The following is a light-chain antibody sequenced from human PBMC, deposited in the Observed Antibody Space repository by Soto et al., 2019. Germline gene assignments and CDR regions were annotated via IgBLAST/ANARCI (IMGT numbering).Light chain of an antibody. Sequence: QSALTQPASVSGSPGQSITISCTGTSSDVGGYNYVSWYQQHPGKAPKLMIYEVSNRPSGVSNRFSGSKSDNTASLTISGLQAEDEADYYCSSYTNSGTLVVFGGGTQLTVL. J-gene: IGLJ2*01. CDR3: SSYTNSGTLVV. CDR2: EVS. CDR1: SSDVGGYNY. V-gene: IGLV2-14*01.